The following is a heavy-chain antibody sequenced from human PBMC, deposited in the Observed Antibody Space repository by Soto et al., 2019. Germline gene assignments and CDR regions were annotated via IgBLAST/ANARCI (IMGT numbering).Heavy chain of an antibody. CDR3: ARLDCSGGSCYPYYFEH. D-gene: IGHD2-15*01. CDR1: GFTFSASA. CDR2: IRSNGRT. V-gene: IGHV3-73*01. Sequence: GGSLRLSCAASGFTFSASAMHWVRQASGKGLEWVGRIRSNGRTAYAASMQGRFTISRDDSKKTAYLQLNSLKTDDTAVYYCARLDCSGGSCYPYYFEHWGQGALVTVSS. J-gene: IGHJ4*02.